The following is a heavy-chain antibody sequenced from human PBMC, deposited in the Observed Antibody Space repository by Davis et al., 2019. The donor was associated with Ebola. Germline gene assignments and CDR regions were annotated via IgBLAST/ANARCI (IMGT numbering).Heavy chain of an antibody. CDR1: GGSVSSGSYY. D-gene: IGHD3-22*01. CDR3: ARQGSSGYYYYFDY. Sequence: MPSETLSLTCTVSGGSVSSGSYYWSWIRQPPGKGLEWIGYIYYSGSTNYNPSLKSRVTISVDTSKNQFSLKLSSVTAADTAVYYCARQGSSGYYYYFDYWGQGTLVTVSS. CDR2: IYYSGST. V-gene: IGHV4-61*01. J-gene: IGHJ4*02.